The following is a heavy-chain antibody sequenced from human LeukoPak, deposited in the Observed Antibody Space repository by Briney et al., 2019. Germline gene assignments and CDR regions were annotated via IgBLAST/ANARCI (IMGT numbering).Heavy chain of an antibody. D-gene: IGHD3-22*01. CDR3: AREYYDSSGYATNGFDP. CDR2: INPNSGGT. V-gene: IGHV1-2*02. CDR1: GYTFTGYY. Sequence: ASVKVSCKASGYTFTGYYMHWVRQAPGQGLEWMGWINPNSGGTNYAQKFQGRVTMTRDTSIGTAYMELSRLRSDDTAVYYCAREYYDSSGYATNGFDPWGQGTLVTVSS. J-gene: IGHJ5*02.